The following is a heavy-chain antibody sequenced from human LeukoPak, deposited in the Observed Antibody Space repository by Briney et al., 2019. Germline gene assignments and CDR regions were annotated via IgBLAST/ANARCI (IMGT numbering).Heavy chain of an antibody. CDR3: ARRVAAAGSTGLRYIDV. J-gene: IGHJ6*03. V-gene: IGHV3-11*04. Sequence: PGGSLRLSCAASGFTFSDYYMSWIRQAPGKGLEWVSYISSSGSILYYADSVKGRFTISRDNAKSSPYLQMNSLRAEDTAVYYCARRVAAAGSTGLRYIDVWGKGTTVTVSS. CDR2: ISSSGSIL. CDR1: GFTFSDYY. D-gene: IGHD6-13*01.